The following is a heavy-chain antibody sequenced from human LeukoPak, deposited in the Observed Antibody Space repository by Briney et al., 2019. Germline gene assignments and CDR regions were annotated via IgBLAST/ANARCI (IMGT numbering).Heavy chain of an antibody. CDR1: GDSVSSNSAT. Sequence: SQTLSLTCAISGDSVSSNSATWNWIRQSPSRGLEWLGRTYYRSKWYNDYAVSVKSRITINPDTSKNQFSLQLNSVTPEDTAVYYCSSNRPRYCSRARRYLFDYWGQGTLVTVSS. CDR3: SSNRPRYCSRARRYLFDY. CDR2: TYYRSKWYN. J-gene: IGHJ4*02. D-gene: IGHD2-15*01. V-gene: IGHV6-1*01.